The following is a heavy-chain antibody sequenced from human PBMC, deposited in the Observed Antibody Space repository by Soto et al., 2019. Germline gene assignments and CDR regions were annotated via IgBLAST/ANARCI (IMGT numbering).Heavy chain of an antibody. CDR1: NDSISTYY. CDR3: ARPGRDWGALHY. J-gene: IGHJ4*02. V-gene: IGHV4-59*08. Sequence: QVQLQESGPGLVKPSETLSLTCTVSNDSISTYYWTWIRQPPGKGLEWIGFIYYSGNTNYNPSLQSRVTISVDTSKNQFSLKMNSVTAADTAVYYCARPGRDWGALHYWGQGTLVTGSS. CDR2: IYYSGNT. D-gene: IGHD7-27*01.